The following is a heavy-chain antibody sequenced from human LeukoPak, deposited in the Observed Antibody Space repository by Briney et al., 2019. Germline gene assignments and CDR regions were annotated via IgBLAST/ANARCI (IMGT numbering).Heavy chain of an antibody. CDR3: ATPLPVYDILTGYNWGPL. CDR1: GFTFSSYA. J-gene: IGHJ4*02. D-gene: IGHD3-9*01. V-gene: IGHV3-23*01. CDR2: ISGSGGST. Sequence: GGSLRLSCAASGFTFSSYAMSWVRQAPGKGLEWVSGISGSGGSTYYADSVKGRFTISRDNSKNTLYLQMNSLRAEDTAVYYCATPLPVYDILTGYNWGPLWGQGTLVTVSS.